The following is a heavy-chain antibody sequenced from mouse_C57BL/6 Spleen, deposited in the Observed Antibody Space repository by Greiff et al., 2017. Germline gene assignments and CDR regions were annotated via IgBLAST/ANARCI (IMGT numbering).Heavy chain of an antibody. Sequence: QVQLKESGPGLVAPSQRLSITCNVSGFSLTSYAISWVRPPPGKGLEWLGVIWTGGGTHYNSALRSRLSISKDNSKSQVFLKMNSLQTDDTARYYCTRISPGSSNVEVWGTGTTVTVSS. D-gene: IGHD1-1*01. CDR1: GFSLTSYA. J-gene: IGHJ1*03. CDR2: IWTGGGT. V-gene: IGHV2-9-1*01. CDR3: TRISPGSSNVEV.